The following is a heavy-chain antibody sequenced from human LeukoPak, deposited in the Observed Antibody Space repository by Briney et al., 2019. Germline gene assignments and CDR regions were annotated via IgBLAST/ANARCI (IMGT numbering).Heavy chain of an antibody. J-gene: IGHJ4*02. CDR3: ARGGRQWLPYFDY. CDR2: INAGNGNT. D-gene: IGHD6-19*01. V-gene: IGHV1-3*01. CDR1: GYTFTSYA. Sequence: ASVKVSCKASGYTFTSYAMHWVRQAPGQRLEWMGWINAGNGNTKYSQKFQGRVTITRDTSASTAHMELSSLRSEDTAVYYCARGGRQWLPYFDYWGQGTLVTVSS.